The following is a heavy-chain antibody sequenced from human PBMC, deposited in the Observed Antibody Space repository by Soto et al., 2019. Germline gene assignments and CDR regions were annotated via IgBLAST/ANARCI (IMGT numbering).Heavy chain of an antibody. D-gene: IGHD3-10*01. J-gene: IGHJ4*02. CDR2: ISEDGLTT. CDR1: GFYFSVYW. V-gene: IGHV3-74*01. CDR3: TRGPRPDSSATGTY. Sequence: EVQLVESGGGLVQPGGSLRLSCSASGFYFSVYWMHWVRQTPGKGPVWVARISEDGLTTNYADSVKGRFIISRDDAKSTLHLQMNRLRVEDTAVYYCTRGPRPDSSATGTYWGQGTQVTVS.